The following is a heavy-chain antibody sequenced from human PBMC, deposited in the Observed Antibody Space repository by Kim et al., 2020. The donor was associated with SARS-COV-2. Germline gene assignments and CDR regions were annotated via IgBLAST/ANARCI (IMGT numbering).Heavy chain of an antibody. CDR2: IYYSGST. CDR3: AREVRFLEWLPVASDGMDV. Sequence: SETLSLTCTVSGGSISSYYWSWIRQPPGKGLEWIGYIYYSGSTNYNPSLKSRVTISVDTSKNQFSLKLSSVTAADTAVYYCAREVRFLEWLPVASDGMDVWGQGTTVTVSS. CDR1: GGSISSYY. J-gene: IGHJ6*02. V-gene: IGHV4-59*13. D-gene: IGHD3-3*01.